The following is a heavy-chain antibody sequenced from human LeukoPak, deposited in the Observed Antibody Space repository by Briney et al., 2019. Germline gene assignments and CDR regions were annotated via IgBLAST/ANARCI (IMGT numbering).Heavy chain of an antibody. CDR2: IIPILGIA. V-gene: IGHV1-69*04. J-gene: IGHJ6*03. Sequence: SVKVSCNASGGTFSSYAISWVRQAPGQGLEWMGRIIPILGIANYAQKFQGRVTITADKSTSTAYMELSSLRSEDTAVYYCARVPNYYYMDVWGKGTTVTVSS. CDR3: ARVPNYYYMDV. CDR1: GGTFSSYA.